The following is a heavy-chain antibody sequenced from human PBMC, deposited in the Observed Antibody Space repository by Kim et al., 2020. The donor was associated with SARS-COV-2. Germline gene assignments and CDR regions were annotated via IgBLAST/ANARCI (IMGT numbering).Heavy chain of an antibody. Sequence: GGSLRLSCAASGFTFSDYTMTWVRQAPGKGLEWVSSISGSGDNTNYVDSVGGRFTISRDNSKNTLYLQMNSLRADDPAGYSCANPDCGTIHCELFTRWGERTVVTVSS. CDR2: ISGSGDNT. J-gene: IGHJ1*01. V-gene: IGHV3-23*01. CDR1: GFTFSDYT. D-gene: IGHD2-15*01. CDR3: ANPDCGTIHCELFTR.